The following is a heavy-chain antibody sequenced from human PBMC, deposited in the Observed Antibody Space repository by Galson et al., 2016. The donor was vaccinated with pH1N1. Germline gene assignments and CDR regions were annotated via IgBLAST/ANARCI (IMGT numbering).Heavy chain of an antibody. D-gene: IGHD6-19*01. CDR1: GYTFTDYW. V-gene: IGHV5-51*01. Sequence: QSGAEVKKSGESLKISCEASGYTFTDYWIGWVRQTPGPGLEWIGIIYPRDSDTRYRPSFQGHVTFSADESISSAYLQWSSLRAEDTAVYYCAIGKPVAGFPDSELDYWGQGTLVTVSS. J-gene: IGHJ4*02. CDR2: IYPRDSDT. CDR3: AIGKPVAGFPDSELDY.